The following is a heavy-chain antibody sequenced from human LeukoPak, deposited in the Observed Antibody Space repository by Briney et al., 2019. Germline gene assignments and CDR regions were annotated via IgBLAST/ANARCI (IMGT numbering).Heavy chain of an antibody. CDR3: ARDLWFGRN. V-gene: IGHV3-15*01. CDR2: IKGKTDGETT. Sequence: NPGGSLRLSCATSGFTFTNTWMSWARQARGRGLEWVGRIKGKTDGETTDYAAPVKGRFTISRDDSANTLHLQMNSLKTEDTAVYYCARDLWFGRNWGQGTLVTVSS. J-gene: IGHJ4*02. D-gene: IGHD3-10*01. CDR1: GFTFTNTW.